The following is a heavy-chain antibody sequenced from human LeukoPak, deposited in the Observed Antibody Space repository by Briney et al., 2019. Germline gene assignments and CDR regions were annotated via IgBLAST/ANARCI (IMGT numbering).Heavy chain of an antibody. CDR2: IYHSGST. CDR1: GGSISGGGYS. V-gene: IGHV4-30-2*01. J-gene: IGHJ5*02. Sequence: PSETLSLTCAVSGGSISGGGYSWSWIRQPPGKGLEWIGYIYHSGSTYYNPSLKSRVTISVDRSKNQFSLKLSSVTAADTAVYYCARGRYYYGSGSPPFDPWGQGTLVTVSS. CDR3: ARGRYYYGSGSPPFDP. D-gene: IGHD3-10*01.